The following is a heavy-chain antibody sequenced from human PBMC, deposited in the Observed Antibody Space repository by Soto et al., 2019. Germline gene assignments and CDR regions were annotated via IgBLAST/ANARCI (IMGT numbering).Heavy chain of an antibody. D-gene: IGHD2-15*01. CDR2: IYYSGST. Sequence: PSETLSLTCTVSGGSISSGSYYWGWIRQPPGKGLEWIGSIYYSGSTYYNPSLKSRVTISVDTSKNQFSLKLSSVTAADTAVYYCARLGYCSGGCCYSPPEGWFDPWGQGTLVTVSS. J-gene: IGHJ5*02. CDR3: ARLGYCSGGCCYSPPEGWFDP. V-gene: IGHV4-39*01. CDR1: GGSISSGSYY.